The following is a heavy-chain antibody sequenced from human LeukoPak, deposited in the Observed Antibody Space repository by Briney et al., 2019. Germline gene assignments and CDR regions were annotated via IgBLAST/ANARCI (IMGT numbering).Heavy chain of an antibody. J-gene: IGHJ4*02. CDR3: PTSRRDCYTFDY. CDR2: ISGSGGST. Sequence: PGGSLRLSCAASAFTFSCYAMSWVRQAPGKGLEWVSAISGSGGSTYYADSVKGRFTISRDNSKNTLYLQMNSLRAEDTAVYYCPTSRRDCYTFDYWGQRTLVTVSS. CDR1: AFTFSCYA. D-gene: IGHD5-24*01. V-gene: IGHV3-23*01.